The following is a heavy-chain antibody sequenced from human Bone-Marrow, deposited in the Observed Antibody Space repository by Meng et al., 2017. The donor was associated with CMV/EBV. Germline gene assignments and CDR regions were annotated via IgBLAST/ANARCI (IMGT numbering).Heavy chain of an antibody. CDR3: ASPFYGDYLSTFDY. V-gene: IGHV3-23*01. CDR1: GFTFSRYP. CDR2: ISGSGGNP. J-gene: IGHJ4*02. Sequence: SGFTFSRYPRGLVRPAPGKGLEWVSAISGSGGNPYYADSVKGRFTISRDNSKNTLYLQMNSLRAEDTAVYYCASPFYGDYLSTFDYWGQGTLVTVSS. D-gene: IGHD4-17*01.